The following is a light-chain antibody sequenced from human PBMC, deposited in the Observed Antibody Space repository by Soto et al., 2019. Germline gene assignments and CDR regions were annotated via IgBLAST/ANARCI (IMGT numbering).Light chain of an antibody. CDR3: SSYTKSVNFV. CDR2: GVS. Sequence: QSVLTQPASVSGSPGQSLTISCTGISSDVGDYCYVSWYQHHPGKAPKRIIYGVSNRPSGVSNRFSGSKSGNTASLTISGLQTDDEADYYCSSYTKSVNFVFGTGTKVTVL. J-gene: IGLJ1*01. V-gene: IGLV2-14*01. CDR1: SSDVGDYCY.